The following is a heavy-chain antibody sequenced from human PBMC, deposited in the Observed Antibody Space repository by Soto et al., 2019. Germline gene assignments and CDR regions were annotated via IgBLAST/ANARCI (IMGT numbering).Heavy chain of an antibody. V-gene: IGHV1-18*01. Sequence: QVQLVQSGAEVKKPGASVKVSCKASGYTFTSYGISWVRQAPGQGLEWMGWISAYNGNTNYAQKLQGRVTMTTDTAASAAYMELRSLRSDDTAVYYCARPRGIAVAGFLDYWGQGTLVTVSS. CDR3: ARPRGIAVAGFLDY. D-gene: IGHD6-19*01. CDR1: GYTFTSYG. CDR2: ISAYNGNT. J-gene: IGHJ4*02.